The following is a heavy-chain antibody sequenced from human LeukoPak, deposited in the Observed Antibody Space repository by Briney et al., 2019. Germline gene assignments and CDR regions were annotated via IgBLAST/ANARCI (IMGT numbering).Heavy chain of an antibody. V-gene: IGHV3-7*05. Sequence: PGGSLRLSCAASGFTFSSYWMSWVRQAPGKWLEWVANIKQDGSEKYYVDSVKGRFTISRDNAKNSLYLQMNSLRAEDTAVYYCARDRGWELPSDAFDIWGQGTMVTVSS. CDR2: IKQDGSEK. CDR1: GFTFSSYW. CDR3: ARDRGWELPSDAFDI. D-gene: IGHD1-26*01. J-gene: IGHJ3*02.